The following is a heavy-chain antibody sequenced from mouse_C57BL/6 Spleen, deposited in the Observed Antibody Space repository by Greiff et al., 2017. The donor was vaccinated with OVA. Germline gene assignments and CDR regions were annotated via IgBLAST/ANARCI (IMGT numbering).Heavy chain of an antibody. Sequence: VQLQQSGAELVKPGASVKISCKASGYAFSSYWMNWVKQRPGKGLEWIGQIYPGDGDTNYKGKFKGKATLTSDKSSSTAYMQLSSLTSEDSAVYFCAIYGTSAWFAYWGQGTLVTVSA. V-gene: IGHV1-80*01. CDR1: GYAFSSYW. D-gene: IGHD2-1*01. CDR3: AIYGTSAWFAY. CDR2: IYPGDGDT. J-gene: IGHJ3*01.